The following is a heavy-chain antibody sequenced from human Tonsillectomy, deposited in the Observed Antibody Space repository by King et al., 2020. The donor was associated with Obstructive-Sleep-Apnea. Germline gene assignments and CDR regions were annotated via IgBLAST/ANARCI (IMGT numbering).Heavy chain of an antibody. CDR3: AKDESGYTRFQDY. Sequence: ESGGGLVQPGGSLRLSCAASGFTFSSSGMTWVRQAPGKGLEWVSTISGSSGNTFYADSVRGRFTISRDNPKDTLYLQMDSLGAEDTAVYYCAKDESGYTRFQDYWGQGTLVTVSS. V-gene: IGHV3-23*01. CDR2: ISGSSGNT. CDR1: GFTFSSSG. D-gene: IGHD6-13*01. J-gene: IGHJ4*02.